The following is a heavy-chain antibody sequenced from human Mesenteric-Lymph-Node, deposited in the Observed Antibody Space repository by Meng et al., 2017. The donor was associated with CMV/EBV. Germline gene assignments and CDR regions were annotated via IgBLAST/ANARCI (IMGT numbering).Heavy chain of an antibody. D-gene: IGHD4-23*01. Sequence: ASVKVSCKAPGYTFTSYAMNWVRQAPGQGLEWMGWINPNSGGTNYAQKFQGRVTMTRDTSISTAYMELSRLRSDDTAVYYCARDFYGGGYWGQGTLVTVSS. CDR1: GYTFTSYA. CDR2: INPNSGGT. CDR3: ARDFYGGGY. J-gene: IGHJ4*02. V-gene: IGHV1-2*02.